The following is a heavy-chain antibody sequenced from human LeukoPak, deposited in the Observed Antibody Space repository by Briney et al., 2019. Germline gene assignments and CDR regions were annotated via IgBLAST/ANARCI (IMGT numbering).Heavy chain of an antibody. V-gene: IGHV3-23*01. CDR2: ISGSGGST. D-gene: IGHD6-13*01. Sequence: GGSLRLSCAACGFTFSSYAMSWVRQAPGKGMEWVSAISGSGGSTYYADSVKGRFTISRDNSKNTLYLQMNSLRAEDTAVYYCAKGSSSWFLGAFDIWGQGTMVTVSS. CDR1: GFTFSSYA. CDR3: AKGSSSWFLGAFDI. J-gene: IGHJ3*02.